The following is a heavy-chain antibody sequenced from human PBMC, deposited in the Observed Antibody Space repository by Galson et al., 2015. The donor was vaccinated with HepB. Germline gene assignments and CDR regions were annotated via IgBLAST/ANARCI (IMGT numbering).Heavy chain of an antibody. CDR1: GFTFSSYA. CDR2: ISGSGGST. D-gene: IGHD4-17*01. Sequence: SLRLSCAASGFTFSSYAMSWVRQAPGQGLEWVSAISGSGGSTYYADSVKGRFTISRDKSKNTLYLQMNSLRAEDTAVYYCAKADGGDLDYYYYYGMDVWGQGTTVTVSS. CDR3: AKADGGDLDYYYYYGMDV. V-gene: IGHV3-23*01. J-gene: IGHJ6*02.